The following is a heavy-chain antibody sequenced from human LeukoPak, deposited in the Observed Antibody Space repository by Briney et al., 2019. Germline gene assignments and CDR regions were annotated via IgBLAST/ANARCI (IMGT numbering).Heavy chain of an antibody. D-gene: IGHD6-25*01. J-gene: IGHJ4*02. CDR1: GYTFTNYG. CDR2: IGRNNGNT. V-gene: IGHV1-18*01. Sequence: SVKVSCKASGYTFTNYGITWVRQAPGQGLEWMGWIGRNNGNTKFAQKLQGRVTMTTDTSTTTAYMELRSLRSDDTAVYFCARDRGDYYFDYWGQGTLVTVSS. CDR3: ARDRGDYYFDY.